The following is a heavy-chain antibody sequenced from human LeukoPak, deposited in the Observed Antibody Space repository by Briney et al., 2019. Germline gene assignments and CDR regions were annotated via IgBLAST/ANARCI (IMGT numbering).Heavy chain of an antibody. CDR3: AKSGTTYCSDSGCYIDV. J-gene: IGHJ3*01. Sequence: GGSLRLSCAASGFTFSSYWMSWVRQAPGKGLEWVANIKQDGSEKYYVDSVKGRFTISRDNAKNSLYLQMNSLRAEDTAVYYCAKSGTTYCSDSGCYIDVWGLGTLVTVSS. CDR2: IKQDGSEK. CDR1: GFTFSSYW. D-gene: IGHD2-2*02. V-gene: IGHV3-7*01.